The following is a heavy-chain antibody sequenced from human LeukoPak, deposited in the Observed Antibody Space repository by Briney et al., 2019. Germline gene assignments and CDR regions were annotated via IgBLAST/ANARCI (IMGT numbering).Heavy chain of an antibody. D-gene: IGHD4-17*01. V-gene: IGHV3-7*01. CDR3: ARVYGDYVGY. J-gene: IGHJ4*02. Sequence: GGSLRLSCAASGFTFSSYAMHWVRQAPGKGLEWVANIKQDGSEKYYVDSVKGRFTISRDNAKNSLYLQMNSLRAEDTAVYYCARVYGDYVGYWGQGTLVTVSS. CDR2: IKQDGSEK. CDR1: GFTFSSYA.